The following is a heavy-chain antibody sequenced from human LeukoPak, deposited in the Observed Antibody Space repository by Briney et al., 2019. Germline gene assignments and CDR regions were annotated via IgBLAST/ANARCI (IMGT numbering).Heavy chain of an antibody. CDR3: AVDIVVVVAATREYFQH. J-gene: IGHJ1*01. CDR1: GYTFTSYA. D-gene: IGHD2-15*01. CDR2: INTNTGNP. V-gene: IGHV7-4-1*02. Sequence: GASVKVSCKASGYTFTSYAMNWVRQAPGQGLEWMGWINTNTGNPTYAQGFTGRFVFSLDTSVSTAYLQISSLKAEDTAVYYCAVDIVVVVAATREYFQHWGQGTLVTVSS.